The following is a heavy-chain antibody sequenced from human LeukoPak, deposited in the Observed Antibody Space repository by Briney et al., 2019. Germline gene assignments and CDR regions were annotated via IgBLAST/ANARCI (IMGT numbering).Heavy chain of an antibody. V-gene: IGHV3-20*04. D-gene: IGHD2-2*01. CDR2: LNWDGGTT. Sequence: GGSLRLSCAASGFTFGDYGMSWVRQAPGKGLEWVSGLNWDGGTTGHADSVKGRFTISRDNAKNSLYLQMNSLRAEDTAVYYCARGAYCSSTSCYVEDYWGQGTLVTVSS. CDR1: GFTFGDYG. CDR3: ARGAYCSSTSCYVEDY. J-gene: IGHJ4*02.